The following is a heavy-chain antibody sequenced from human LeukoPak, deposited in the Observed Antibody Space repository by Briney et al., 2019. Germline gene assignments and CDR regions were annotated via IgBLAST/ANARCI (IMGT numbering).Heavy chain of an antibody. Sequence: GGSLRLSCAASGFNFGSYSMTWVRQAPGKGLEWVSIISADSATTFYADSVKGRFTISRDNAKNTVFLQMSSLRAEDTALYYCARKSASGNYPLDYWGQGTLVTVSS. V-gene: IGHV3-23*01. CDR2: ISADSATT. D-gene: IGHD3-10*01. CDR1: GFNFGSYS. J-gene: IGHJ4*02. CDR3: ARKSASGNYPLDY.